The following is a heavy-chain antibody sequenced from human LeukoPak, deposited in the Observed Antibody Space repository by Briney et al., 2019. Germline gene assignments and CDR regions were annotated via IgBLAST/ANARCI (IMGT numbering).Heavy chain of an antibody. J-gene: IGHJ4*02. Sequence: SVKVSCKASGGTFSSYAISWVRQAPGQGLEWMGRIIPIFGTANYAQKFQGRVMITTDESTSTAYMELSSLRSEDTAVYYCAREAEDDFWSGYWEFWGQGTLVTVSS. CDR1: GGTFSSYA. CDR2: IIPIFGTA. CDR3: AREAEDDFWSGYWEF. D-gene: IGHD3-3*01. V-gene: IGHV1-69*05.